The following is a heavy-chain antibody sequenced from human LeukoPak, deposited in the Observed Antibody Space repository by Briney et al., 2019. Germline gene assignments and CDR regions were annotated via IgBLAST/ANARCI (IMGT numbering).Heavy chain of an antibody. V-gene: IGHV4-4*02. Sequence: SGTLSLTCAVSGGSISSSNWWSWVRQPPGKGLEWIGEINHSGSTNYNPSLKSRVTISVDTSKNQFSLKLSSVTAADTAVYYCASYYDSSPFDYWGQGTLVTVSS. CDR3: ASYYDSSPFDY. J-gene: IGHJ4*02. CDR1: GGSISSSNW. CDR2: INHSGST. D-gene: IGHD3-22*01.